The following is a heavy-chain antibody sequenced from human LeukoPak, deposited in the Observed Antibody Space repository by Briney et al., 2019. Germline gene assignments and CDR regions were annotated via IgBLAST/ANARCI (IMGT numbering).Heavy chain of an antibody. CDR1: GFSLSDYG. V-gene: IGHV3-48*02. CDR3: TRGRYQFLGPNDY. D-gene: IGHD2-2*01. J-gene: IGHJ4*02. Sequence: PGGSLRLSCSASGFSLSDYGMSWGRQAPGKGLEWVSYITMNSVRLYADSVKGRFTISRDNDKNSVYLQMNSLRDEDTAVYYCTRGRYQFLGPNDYWGQGSLVTVSS. CDR2: ITMNSVR.